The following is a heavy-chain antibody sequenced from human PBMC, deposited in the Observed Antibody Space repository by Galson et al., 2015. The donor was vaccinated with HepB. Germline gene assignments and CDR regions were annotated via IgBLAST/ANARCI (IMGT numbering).Heavy chain of an antibody. CDR2: IYSGGNT. CDR1: GLRVSANY. J-gene: IGHJ2*01. D-gene: IGHD3-22*01. Sequence: SLRLSCAASGLRVSANYMNWVRQAPGKGLEWVSIIYSGGNTDYADVVKGRFTISRHESKNTVYLQMNSLRPEDTAVYYCAKGGIASTSGYATWYFDLWGRGTLVTVSS. V-gene: IGHV3-53*04. CDR3: AKGGIASTSGYATWYFDL.